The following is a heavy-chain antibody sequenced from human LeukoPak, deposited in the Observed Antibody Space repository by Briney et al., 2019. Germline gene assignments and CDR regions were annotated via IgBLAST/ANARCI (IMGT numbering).Heavy chain of an antibody. CDR3: ARDIVEATYGMDV. V-gene: IGHV3-21*01. J-gene: IGHJ6*02. Sequence: PGGSLRLSCAGSGFTFSRYTFNWVRQAPGRGLEWVSAISGDSKYIYYTDSVKGRFTISRDNAKNSVFLQMNSLRAEDTAVYYCARDIVEATYGMDVWGQGTTVTVSS. D-gene: IGHD1-26*01. CDR1: GFTFSRYT. CDR2: ISGDSKYI.